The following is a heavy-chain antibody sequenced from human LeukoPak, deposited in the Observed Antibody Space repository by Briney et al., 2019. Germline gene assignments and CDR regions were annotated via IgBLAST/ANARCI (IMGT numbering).Heavy chain of an antibody. Sequence: SVKVSCKASGGTFSSYAISWVRQAPGQGLEWMGGIIPILGTANYAQKFQGRVTITTDESTSTAYMELSSLRSEDTAVYYCARARGIFGVDRDLYYYYMDVWGKGTTVTVSS. V-gene: IGHV1-69*05. D-gene: IGHD3-3*01. CDR2: IIPILGTA. CDR3: ARARGIFGVDRDLYYYYMDV. CDR1: GGTFSSYA. J-gene: IGHJ6*03.